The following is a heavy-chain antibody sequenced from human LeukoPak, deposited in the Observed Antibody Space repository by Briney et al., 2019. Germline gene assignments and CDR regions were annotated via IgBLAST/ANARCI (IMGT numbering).Heavy chain of an antibody. CDR1: GFTFDDYA. Sequence: GGSLRLSCAASGFTFDDYAMHWVRQAPGKGLEWVSGISWNSGSIGYADSVKGRFTISRDNAKNSLYLQMNSLRAEDTALYYCAKDRYSSGWGPAFDIWGQGTMVTVSS. CDR2: ISWNSGSI. D-gene: IGHD6-19*01. V-gene: IGHV3-9*01. CDR3: AKDRYSSGWGPAFDI. J-gene: IGHJ3*02.